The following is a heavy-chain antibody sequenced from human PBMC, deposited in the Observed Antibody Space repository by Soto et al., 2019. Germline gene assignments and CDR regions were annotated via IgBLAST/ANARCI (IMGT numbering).Heavy chain of an antibody. CDR3: ARVRGNYYDSSGYYSGEYYFDY. V-gene: IGHV4-59*01. Sequence: SETLSLTCTVSGGSISSYYWSWIRQPPGKGLEWIGYIYYSGSTNYNPSLKSRVTISVDTSKNQFSLKLSSVTAADTAVYYCARVRGNYYDSSGYYSGEYYFDYWGQGTLVTVS. D-gene: IGHD3-22*01. J-gene: IGHJ4*02. CDR2: IYYSGST. CDR1: GGSISSYY.